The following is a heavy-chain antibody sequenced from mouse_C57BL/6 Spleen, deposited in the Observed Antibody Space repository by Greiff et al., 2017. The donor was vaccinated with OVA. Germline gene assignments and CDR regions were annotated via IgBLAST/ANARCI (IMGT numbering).Heavy chain of an antibody. J-gene: IGHJ2*01. CDR2: ISYDGSN. V-gene: IGHV3-6*01. Sequence: ESGPGLVKPSQSLSLTCSVTGYSITSGYYRNWIRQFPGNKLEWMGYISYDGSNNYNPSLKNRISITRDTSKNQFFLKLNSVTTEDTATYYCARYDGYYFDYWGQGTTLTVSS. CDR3: ARYDGYYFDY. D-gene: IGHD2-3*01. CDR1: GYSITSGYY.